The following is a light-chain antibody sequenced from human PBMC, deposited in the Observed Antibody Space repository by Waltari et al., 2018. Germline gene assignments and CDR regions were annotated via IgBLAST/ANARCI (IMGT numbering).Light chain of an antibody. CDR2: WAS. CDR3: QQYYSTPPYT. CDR1: QSCLYSSNNKNY. V-gene: IGKV4-1*01. Sequence: DIVMTQSPDSLAVSLGERATINCKSSQSCLYSSNNKNYLAWYQQKPGQPPKLLIYWASTRESGVPDRFSGSGSGTDFTLTISSLQAEDVAVYYCQQYYSTPPYTFGQGTKLEIK. J-gene: IGKJ2*01.